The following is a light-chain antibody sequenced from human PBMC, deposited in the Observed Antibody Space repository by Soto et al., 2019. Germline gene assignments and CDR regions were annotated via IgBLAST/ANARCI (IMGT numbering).Light chain of an antibody. Sequence: EIVLTQSPGTLSLSPGERATLSCRASQSVTKNYLAWYQQKPGQAPRLLIDDASRRATGIPERFSGSGSGNDFTLTISRLEPEDSAVYYCQQCATSPLTFGQGTKVEIK. V-gene: IGKV3-20*01. CDR2: DAS. CDR3: QQCATSPLT. CDR1: QSVTKNY. J-gene: IGKJ1*01.